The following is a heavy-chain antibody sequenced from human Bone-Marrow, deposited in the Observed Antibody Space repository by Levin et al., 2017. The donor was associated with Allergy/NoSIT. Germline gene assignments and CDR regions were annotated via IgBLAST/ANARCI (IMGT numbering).Heavy chain of an antibody. D-gene: IGHD6-6*01. V-gene: IGHV1-2*04. CDR3: ARDLSIAAENWFDP. CDR1: GYTFTGYY. Sequence: GESLKISCKASGYTFTGYYMHWVRQAPGQGLEWMGWINPNSGGTNYAQKFQGWVTMTRDTSISTAYMELSRLRSDDTAVYYCARDLSIAAENWFDPWGQGTLVTVSS. J-gene: IGHJ5*02. CDR2: INPNSGGT.